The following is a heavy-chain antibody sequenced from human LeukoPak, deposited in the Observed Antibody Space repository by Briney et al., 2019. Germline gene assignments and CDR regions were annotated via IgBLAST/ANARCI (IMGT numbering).Heavy chain of an antibody. D-gene: IGHD3-9*01. J-gene: IGHJ6*02. CDR1: GFTFSSYA. V-gene: IGHV3-23*01. CDR3: AKGRNFDYYYGMDV. CDR2: ISGSGGST. Sequence: GGSLRLSCAASGFTFSSYAMSWVRQAPGKGLEWVSAISGSGGSTYYADSVKGRFTISRDNSKNTLYLQMNSLRAEDTAVYYCAKGRNFDYYYGMDVWGQGTTVTVSS.